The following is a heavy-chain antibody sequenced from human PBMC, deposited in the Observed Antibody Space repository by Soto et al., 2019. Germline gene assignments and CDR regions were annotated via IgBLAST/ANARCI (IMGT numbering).Heavy chain of an antibody. V-gene: IGHV3-21*01. CDR1: GFTFSSYS. CDR3: ARDLGLGWANNWFDP. J-gene: IGHJ5*02. CDR2: ISSSSSYI. Sequence: EVQLVESGGGLVKPGGSLRLSCAASGFTFSSYSMNWVRQAPGKGLEWVSSISSSSSYIYYADSVKGRFTISRDNAKNSLDLQMNSLRAEDTAVYYCARDLGLGWANNWFDPWGQGTLVTVSS. D-gene: IGHD2-15*01.